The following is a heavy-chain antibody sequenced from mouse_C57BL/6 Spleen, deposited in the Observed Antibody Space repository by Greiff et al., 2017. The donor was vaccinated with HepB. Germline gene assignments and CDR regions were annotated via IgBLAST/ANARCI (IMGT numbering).Heavy chain of an antibody. J-gene: IGHJ4*01. CDR1: GYTFTSYG. CDR3: AREAYGNLGAMDY. CDR2: IYPRSGNT. D-gene: IGHD2-1*01. V-gene: IGHV1-81*01. Sequence: VQLQQSGAELARPGASVKLSCKASGYTFTSYGISWVKQRTGQGLVWIGEIYPRSGNTYYNEKFKGKATLTADKSSSTAYMELRSLTSEDSAVYFCAREAYGNLGAMDYWGQGTSVTVSS.